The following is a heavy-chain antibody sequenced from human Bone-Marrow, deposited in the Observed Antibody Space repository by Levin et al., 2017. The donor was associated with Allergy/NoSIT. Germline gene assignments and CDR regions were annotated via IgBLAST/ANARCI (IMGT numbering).Heavy chain of an antibody. CDR1: DGSVSSSSYF. D-gene: IGHD3-9*01. J-gene: IGHJ4*02. CDR3: ARGFFDTTGYYNAGFDY. Sequence: SSETLSLTCTVSDGSVSSSSYFCSWIRQPPGKGLQWMAYTYYSGSTNYNPSLKSRVTISTDTSKNQFSLKLTSVTAADTAVYYCARGFFDTTGYYNAGFDYWGQGILVTVSS. V-gene: IGHV4-61*01. CDR2: TYYSGST.